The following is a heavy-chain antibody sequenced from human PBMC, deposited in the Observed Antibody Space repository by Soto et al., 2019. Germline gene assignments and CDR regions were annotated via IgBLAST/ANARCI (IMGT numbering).Heavy chain of an antibody. CDR1: GFTFSSYA. D-gene: IGHD3-3*01. CDR2: ISGSGGST. V-gene: IGHV3-23*01. J-gene: IGHJ6*03. Sequence: GGSLRLSCAASGFTFSSYAMSWVRQAPGKGLEWVSAISGSGGSTYYADSVKGRFTISRDNSKNTLYLQMNSLRAEDTAVYYCAKATIFGVVIRYYYYMDVWGKGTTVTVSS. CDR3: AKATIFGVVIRYYYYMDV.